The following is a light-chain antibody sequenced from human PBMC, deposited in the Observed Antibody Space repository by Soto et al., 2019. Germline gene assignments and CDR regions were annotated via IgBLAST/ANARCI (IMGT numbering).Light chain of an antibody. CDR3: QQYGSSPR. CDR2: GAS. V-gene: IGKV3-20*01. CDR1: QSVSTF. Sequence: EVVLTQSPDTLSLSPGETATLSCRASQSVSTFLAWYQQKPGQAPRLLIYGASSRATGIPDRFSGSGSGTDFTITISRLEPEYSAVDYCQQYGSSPRFGQGTRLEI. J-gene: IGKJ5*01.